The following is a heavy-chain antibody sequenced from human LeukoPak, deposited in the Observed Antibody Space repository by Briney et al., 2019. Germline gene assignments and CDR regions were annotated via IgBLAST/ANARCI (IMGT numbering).Heavy chain of an antibody. CDR2: IHGYDGYT. D-gene: IGHD3/OR15-3a*01. Sequence: GGSLRLSCAASGFVFRENDMNWVRQAPGKGLEWVSGIHGYDGYTDYADSVRGRFTISRDNTRDTLFLEMNNLRIEDTAIYYCAKNFSMMVFWGPGTQVTVSS. CDR1: GFVFREND. J-gene: IGHJ4*02. V-gene: IGHV3-23*01. CDR3: AKNFSMMVF.